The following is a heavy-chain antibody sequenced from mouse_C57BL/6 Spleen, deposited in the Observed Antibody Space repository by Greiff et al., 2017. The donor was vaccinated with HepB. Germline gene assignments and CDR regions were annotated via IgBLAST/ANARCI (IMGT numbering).Heavy chain of an antibody. V-gene: IGHV1-61*01. CDR2: IYPSDSET. J-gene: IGHJ2*01. CDR3: ARPSLSYGSTDY. Sequence: VQLQQPGAELVRPGSSVKLSCKASGYTFTSYWMDWVKQRPGQGLEWIGNIYPSDSETHYNQKFKDKATLTVDKSSSTAYMQLSSLTSEDSAVYYCARPSLSYGSTDYWGQGTTLTVSS. D-gene: IGHD1-1*01. CDR1: GYTFTSYW.